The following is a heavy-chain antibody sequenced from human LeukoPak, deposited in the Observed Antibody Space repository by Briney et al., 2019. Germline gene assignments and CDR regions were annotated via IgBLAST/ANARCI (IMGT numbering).Heavy chain of an antibody. J-gene: IGHJ4*02. CDR2: INHSGST. CDR3: ARGRSYYYGSGSRFY. V-gene: IGHV4-34*01. Sequence: TSETLSLTCAVYGGSFSGYYWSWIRQPPGKGLEWIGEINHSGSTNYNPSLKSRVTISVDTSKNQFSLKLSSVTAADTAVYYCARGRSYYYGSGSRFYWGQGTLVTVSS. CDR1: GGSFSGYY. D-gene: IGHD3-10*01.